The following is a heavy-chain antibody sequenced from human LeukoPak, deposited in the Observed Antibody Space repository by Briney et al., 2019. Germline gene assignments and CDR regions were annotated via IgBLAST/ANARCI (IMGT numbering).Heavy chain of an antibody. J-gene: IGHJ4*02. D-gene: IGHD6-19*01. CDR1: GFTFSSYA. Sequence: GRSLRLSCAASGFTFSSYAMHWVRQAPGKGLEWVAVISYDGSNKYYADSVKGRFTISRDNSKNTLYLQMNSLRAEDTAVYYCARDFDYSSDDGYWGQGTLVTVSS. CDR2: ISYDGSNK. V-gene: IGHV3-30-3*01. CDR3: ARDFDYSSDDGY.